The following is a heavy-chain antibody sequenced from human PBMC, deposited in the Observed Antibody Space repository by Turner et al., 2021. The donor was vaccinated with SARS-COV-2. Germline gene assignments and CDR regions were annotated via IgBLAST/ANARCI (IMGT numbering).Heavy chain of an antibody. CDR3: ATGYQLRVNWFDP. D-gene: IGHD2-2*01. J-gene: IGHJ5*02. Sequence: QVQLVQSGAEVKKPGASVKVSCQSSGYTLTELSMDWVRQAPGKGLEWMGGFDPEDGETTDAQNFQGRVTRTEDTSTDTAYMELSSLRSEDTAVYFCATGYQLRVNWFDPWGQGTLVTVSS. CDR1: GYTLTELS. CDR2: FDPEDGET. V-gene: IGHV1-24*01.